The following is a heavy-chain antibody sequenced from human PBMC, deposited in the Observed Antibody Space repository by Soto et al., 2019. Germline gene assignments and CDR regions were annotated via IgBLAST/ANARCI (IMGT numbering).Heavy chain of an antibody. CDR2: IKEDGSHK. CDR3: ATSAGAPGNY. Sequence: GGSLRLSCAASGFTFSSCGMHWVRQAPGKGLEWVANIKEDGSHKYYVPSVKGRFTISRDNAMNSLYLQMNSLRAEDAAVYYCATSAGAPGNYWGQGTLVTVS. J-gene: IGHJ4*02. D-gene: IGHD1-26*01. V-gene: IGHV3-7*01. CDR1: GFTFSSCG.